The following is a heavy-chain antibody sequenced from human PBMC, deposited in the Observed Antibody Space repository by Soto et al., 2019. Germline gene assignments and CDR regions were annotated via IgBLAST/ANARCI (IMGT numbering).Heavy chain of an antibody. J-gene: IGHJ6*02. CDR1: GGTFRSYT. V-gene: IGHV1-69*02. CDR2: IIPILGIA. Sequence: QVQLVQSGAEVKKPGSSVKVSCKASGGTFRSYTISWVRQAPGQGLEWMGRIIPILGIANYAQKFQGRVTITADKSTSTAYMELSSLRSEDTAVYYCARRDGDYQGDVWGQGTTVTVSS. D-gene: IGHD4-17*01. CDR3: ARRDGDYQGDV.